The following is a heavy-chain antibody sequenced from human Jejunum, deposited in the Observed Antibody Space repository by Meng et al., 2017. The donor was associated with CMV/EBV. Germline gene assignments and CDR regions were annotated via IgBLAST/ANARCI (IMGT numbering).Heavy chain of an antibody. J-gene: IGHJ4*02. CDR1: GASISSTYY. Sequence: LTCTVSGASISSTYYWGWVRQSPGKGLEWIGSIYYSGSTYYNPSLKSRVAMSVDTSRNQCSLKLSSVTAADTAVYFCARRGEWWYMDYWGQGTLVTVSS. V-gene: IGHV4-39*01. D-gene: IGHD2-15*01. CDR2: IYYSGST. CDR3: ARRGEWWYMDY.